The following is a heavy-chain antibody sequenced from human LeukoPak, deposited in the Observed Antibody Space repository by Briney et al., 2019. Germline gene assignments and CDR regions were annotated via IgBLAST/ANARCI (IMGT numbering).Heavy chain of an antibody. V-gene: IGHV4-59*01. D-gene: IGHD3-16*01. CDR2: TYYSGST. Sequence: PSETLSLTCTVSGGSISSYYWSWIRQPPGKGLEWIGYTYYSGSTNYNPSLKSRVTISVDTSKNQFSLKLSSVTAADTAVYYCARCFLGFDPWGQGTLVTVSS. CDR1: GGSISSYY. CDR3: ARCFLGFDP. J-gene: IGHJ5*02.